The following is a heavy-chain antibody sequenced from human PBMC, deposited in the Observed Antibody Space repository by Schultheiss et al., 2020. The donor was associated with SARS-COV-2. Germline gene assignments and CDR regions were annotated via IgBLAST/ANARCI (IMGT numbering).Heavy chain of an antibody. Sequence: SVKVSCKASGGTFSSYAISWVRQAPGQGLEWMGGIIPIFGTANYAQKFQGRVTITADESTSTAYMELSSLRSEDTAVYYCAKDYRTWVGELLHWGQGTLVTVSS. V-gene: IGHV1-69*13. J-gene: IGHJ4*02. D-gene: IGHD3-10*01. CDR1: GGTFSSYA. CDR3: AKDYRTWVGELLH. CDR2: IIPIFGTA.